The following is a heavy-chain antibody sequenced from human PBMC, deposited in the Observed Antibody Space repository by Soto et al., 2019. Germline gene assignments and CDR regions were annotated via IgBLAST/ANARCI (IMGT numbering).Heavy chain of an antibody. J-gene: IGHJ5*02. CDR3: AREALYSSSWYANWFDP. CDR2: TYYRSKWYN. V-gene: IGHV6-1*01. D-gene: IGHD6-13*01. CDR1: GDSVSSNSSA. Sequence: SQTLSLTCAISGDSVSSNSSAWNWIRHSPSRGLDWLGRTYYRSKWYNDYAVSVKSRITIKPDTSKNHFSLQLNSVTPEDTAVYYCAREALYSSSWYANWFDPWGKGKQVTV.